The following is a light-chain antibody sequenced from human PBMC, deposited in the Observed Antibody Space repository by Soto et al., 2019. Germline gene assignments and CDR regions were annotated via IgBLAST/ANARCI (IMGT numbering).Light chain of an antibody. Sequence: EIVMTQSPATLSVSPGERATLSCRASQSLSSNLAWYQQKPGQAPRLLIYGASTRATGIQAKFSGSGSGTDFTLTIRSLESEDFAVYYCKQRSNWPLTFGGGTKVDIK. CDR2: GAS. V-gene: IGKV3-15*01. CDR3: KQRSNWPLT. CDR1: QSLSSN. J-gene: IGKJ4*01.